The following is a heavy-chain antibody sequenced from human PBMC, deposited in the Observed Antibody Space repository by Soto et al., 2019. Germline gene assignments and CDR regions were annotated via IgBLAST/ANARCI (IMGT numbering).Heavy chain of an antibody. J-gene: IGHJ6*02. Sequence: GGSLRLSCAASGFTFSSYAIHWVRQAPGKGLEWVAVISYDGSNKFYADSVKARFTISRDDSKNTVYLQMNSLRGEDTAVYYCARPDSSTWYSYYYAMDVWGQGTTVTSP. CDR1: GFTFSSYA. V-gene: IGHV3-30-3*01. CDR2: ISYDGSNK. D-gene: IGHD2-2*01. CDR3: ARPDSSTWYSYYYAMDV.